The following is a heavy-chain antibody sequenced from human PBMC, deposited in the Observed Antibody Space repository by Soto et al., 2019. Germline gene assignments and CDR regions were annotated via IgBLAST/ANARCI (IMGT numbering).Heavy chain of an antibody. V-gene: IGHV4-31*03. D-gene: IGHD3-10*01. J-gene: IGHJ4*02. CDR2: IYYSGST. Sequence: PSETLSLTCTVSGGSISSGGYYWSWIRQHPGKGLEWIGYIYYSGSTYYNPSLKSRVTISVDTSKNQFSLKLSSVTAADTAVYYCARDRIGELFPDYWGQGTLVTVSS. CDR3: ARDRIGELFPDY. CDR1: GGSISSGGYY.